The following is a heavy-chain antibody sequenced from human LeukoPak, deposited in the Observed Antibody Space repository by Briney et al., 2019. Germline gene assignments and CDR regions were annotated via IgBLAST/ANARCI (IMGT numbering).Heavy chain of an antibody. CDR1: GGSISTYY. V-gene: IGHV4-59*01. Sequence: PSETLSLTCTLSGGSISTYYWSWIRQPPGKGLEWIGYIYHSGSTNYNPSLKSRVTISVDTSKNQFSLKQSSVTAADTAVYYCARGGGYASPIGYWGQGALVTVSS. D-gene: IGHD5-12*01. J-gene: IGHJ4*02. CDR2: IYHSGST. CDR3: ARGGGYASPIGY.